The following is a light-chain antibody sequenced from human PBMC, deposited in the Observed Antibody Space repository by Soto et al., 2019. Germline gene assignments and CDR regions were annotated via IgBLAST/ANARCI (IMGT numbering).Light chain of an antibody. CDR2: GSS. CDR3: QQTYDSLVS. CDR1: QTISAY. J-gene: IGKJ4*01. V-gene: IGKV1-39*01. Sequence: DIQMTQSPPSLSASVGDRVTITCRASQTISAYLHWYQQKPWKAPTLLIYGSSSLQTGVPPRFSGSGSGTEFTLTISSLQPEDFGTYYCQQTYDSLVSCGGGTKVDLK.